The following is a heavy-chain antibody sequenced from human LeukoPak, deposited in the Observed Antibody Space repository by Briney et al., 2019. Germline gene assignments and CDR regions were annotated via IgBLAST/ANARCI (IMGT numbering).Heavy chain of an antibody. CDR3: ARQSPYGDYADY. V-gene: IGHV5-51*01. Sequence: GESLKISCKASGYSFVSHWIVWVRQMPGKGLEWLGIIYPGDSDTRYSPSFQGQVTISADKSSSTAYLQWSSLKASDTAMYYCARQSPYGDYADYWGQGTLVTVSS. D-gene: IGHD4-17*01. J-gene: IGHJ4*02. CDR2: IYPGDSDT. CDR1: GYSFVSHW.